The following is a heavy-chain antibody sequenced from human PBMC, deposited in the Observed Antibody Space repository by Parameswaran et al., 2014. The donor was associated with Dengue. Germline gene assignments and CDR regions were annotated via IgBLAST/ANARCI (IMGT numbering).Heavy chain of an antibody. CDR3: TRGLGVAFLT. V-gene: IGHV6-1*01. D-gene: IGHD3-3*01. CDR2: TYYRSKWYN. Sequence: WIRQSPSRGLEWLGRTYYRSKWYNDYAVSVKSRITINPDTSKNQFSLQLNSVTPEDTAVYYCTRGLGVAFLTWGQGTLVTVSS. J-gene: IGHJ5*02.